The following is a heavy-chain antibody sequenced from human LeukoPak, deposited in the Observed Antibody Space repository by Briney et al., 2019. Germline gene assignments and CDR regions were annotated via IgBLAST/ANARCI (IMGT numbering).Heavy chain of an antibody. CDR1: GYTFTGYY. CDR2: INPNSGGT. J-gene: IGHJ4*02. D-gene: IGHD4-17*01. V-gene: IGHV1-2*02. CDR3: VITVTNFDY. Sequence: GASVKVSCKASGYTFTGYYMHWVRQAPGQGLEWMGWINPNSGGTNYAQKFQGRVTMTRDTSTSTVYMELSSLRSEDTAVYYCVITVTNFDYWGQGTLVTVSS.